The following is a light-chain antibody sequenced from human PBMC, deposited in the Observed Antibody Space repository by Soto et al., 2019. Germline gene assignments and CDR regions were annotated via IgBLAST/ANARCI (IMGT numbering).Light chain of an antibody. CDR3: AAWDDSLNGYV. V-gene: IGLV1-44*01. J-gene: IGLJ1*01. CDR2: SNN. Sequence: QSALTQPPSASGTLGQRVTISFSGSSSNIGSNTVNWYQQLPGTAPKLLIYSNNQRPSGVPDRFSGSKSGTSASLAISGLQSEDEADYYCAAWDDSLNGYVFGTGTKVTV. CDR1: SSNIGSNT.